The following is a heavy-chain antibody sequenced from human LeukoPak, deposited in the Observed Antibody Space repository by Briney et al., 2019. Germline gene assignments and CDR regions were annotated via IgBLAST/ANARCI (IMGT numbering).Heavy chain of an antibody. V-gene: IGHV1-69*13. Sequence: ASVKVSCKASGGTFSSYAISWVRQAPGQGLEWMGGIIPIFGTANYAQKFQGRVTITADESTSTAYMELSSLRSEDTAVYYCATSPYYDILTGYSADYWGQGTLVTVSS. CDR3: ATSPYYDILTGYSADY. CDR1: GGTFSSYA. D-gene: IGHD3-9*01. J-gene: IGHJ4*02. CDR2: IIPIFGTA.